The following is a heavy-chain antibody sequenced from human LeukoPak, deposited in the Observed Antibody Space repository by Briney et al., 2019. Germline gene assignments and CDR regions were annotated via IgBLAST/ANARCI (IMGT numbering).Heavy chain of an antibody. CDR3: ARDMVRGVKHFDY. J-gene: IGHJ4*02. V-gene: IGHV1-2*02. CDR2: INPNSGGT. CDR1: GYTFTGYY. Sequence: GASVKVSCKASGYTFTGYYMHWVRQAPGQGLEWIGWINPNSGGTNYAQKFQGRVTMTRDTSISTAYMELSRLRSDDTAVYYCARDMVRGVKHFDYWGQGTLVTVSS. D-gene: IGHD3-10*01.